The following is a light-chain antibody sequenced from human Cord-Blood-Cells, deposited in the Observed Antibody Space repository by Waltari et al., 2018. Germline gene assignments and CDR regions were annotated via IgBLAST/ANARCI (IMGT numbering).Light chain of an antibody. Sequence: DIQMTQSPSSLSASVGDRVTITCRASQSISSYLNWYQQKPGKAPKLLIYAASSLQSGGPSRFSGSGSGADFTLTISSLQPEDFATYYCQQRYSTPFTFGPGTKVDIK. V-gene: IGKV1-39*01. CDR2: AAS. J-gene: IGKJ3*01. CDR3: QQRYSTPFT. CDR1: QSISSY.